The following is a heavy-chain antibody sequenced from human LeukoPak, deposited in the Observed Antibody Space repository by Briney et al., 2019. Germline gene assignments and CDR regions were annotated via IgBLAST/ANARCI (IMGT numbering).Heavy chain of an antibody. D-gene: IGHD2/OR15-2a*01. CDR2: INSDGSWT. CDR1: GFKFRSYA. V-gene: IGHV3-74*01. Sequence: GGSLRLSCVASGFKFRSYAMNWVRQVPGKGLVWVSHINSDGSWTSYADSVKGRFTISKDNAKNTVYLQMNSLRAEDTAVYYCVSFYETYWGRGTLVTVSS. J-gene: IGHJ4*02. CDR3: VSFYETY.